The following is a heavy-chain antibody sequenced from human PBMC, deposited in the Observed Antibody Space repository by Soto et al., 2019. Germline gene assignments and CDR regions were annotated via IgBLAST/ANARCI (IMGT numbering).Heavy chain of an antibody. CDR1: GGSISSSNW. V-gene: IGHV4-4*02. Sequence: PSETLSLTCAVSGGSISSSNWWSWVRQPPGKGLEWIGEIYHSGSTNYNPSLKSRVTISVDKSKNQFSLKLSSVTAADTAVYYCARDPLRDYYDSSGELFDYWGQGTMVTVYS. D-gene: IGHD3-22*01. CDR2: IYHSGST. J-gene: IGHJ4*02. CDR3: ARDPLRDYYDSSGELFDY.